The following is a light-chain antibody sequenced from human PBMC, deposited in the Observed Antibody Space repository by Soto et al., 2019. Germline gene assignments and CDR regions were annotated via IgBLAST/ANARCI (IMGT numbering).Light chain of an antibody. V-gene: IGKV4-1*01. CDR3: QQYYSTPYT. CDR1: QSVLYSSNNKNH. Sequence: DIVMTQSPDSLAVSLGERATINCKSSQSVLYSSNNKNHLAWYQQKAGQPPKLLVYWASTLESGVPDRFSGSGSGTDFTLTISSLQAEDVAVYYCQQYYSTPYTFGQGTKLEIK. CDR2: WAS. J-gene: IGKJ2*01.